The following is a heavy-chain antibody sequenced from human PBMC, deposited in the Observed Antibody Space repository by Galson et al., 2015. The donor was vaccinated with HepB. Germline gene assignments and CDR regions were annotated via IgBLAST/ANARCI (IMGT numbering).Heavy chain of an antibody. CDR1: GFTFSSYA. CDR3: AVGDSFDY. V-gene: IGHV3-30*04. D-gene: IGHD2-21*01. CDR2: ISYDGSNK. Sequence: SLRLSCAASGFTFSSYAMHWVRQAPGKGLEWVAVISYDGSNKYYADSVKGRFTISRDNSKNTLYLQMNSLRAENTAVYYCAVGDSFDYWGQGTLVTVPP. J-gene: IGHJ4*02.